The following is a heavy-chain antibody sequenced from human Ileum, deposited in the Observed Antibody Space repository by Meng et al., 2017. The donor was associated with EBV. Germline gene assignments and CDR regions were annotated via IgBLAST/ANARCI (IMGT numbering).Heavy chain of an antibody. CDR2: ITTYNGNT. J-gene: IGHJ4*02. Sequence: QVHLVLSGAEVXXXXXSXKVPCKVSGYIFTGFGISCVRQAPGQGLQWMGWITTYNGNTNYTRNFQDRVTMTTDTSTSTAYMELRILRSDDTAVYYCARVEVGITSGDYWGQGTLVTVSS. CDR3: ARVEVGITSGDY. V-gene: IGHV1-18*01. D-gene: IGHD1-26*01. CDR1: GYIFTGFG.